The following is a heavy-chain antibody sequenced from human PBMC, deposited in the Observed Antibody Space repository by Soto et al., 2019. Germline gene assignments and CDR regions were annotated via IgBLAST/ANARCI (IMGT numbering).Heavy chain of an antibody. CDR2: INSDGSST. CDR1: GFTFSSYW. CDR3: ADPFADFDI. V-gene: IGHV3-74*01. J-gene: IGHJ3*02. Sequence: VGSLRLSCVASGFTFSSYWMHWVRQAPGKGLVWVSRINSDGSSTSYADSVKGRFTISRDNAKNTLYLQMNSLRAEDTAVYYCADPFADFDIWGQGTMVTVSS.